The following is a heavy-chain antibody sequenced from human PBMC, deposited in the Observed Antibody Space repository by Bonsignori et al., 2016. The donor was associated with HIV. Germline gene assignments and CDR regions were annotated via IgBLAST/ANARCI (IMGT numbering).Heavy chain of an antibody. CDR2: ISNTGTTK. D-gene: IGHD3-16*01. Sequence: EVHLVESGGGLVQPGGSLRLSCAASGFTFNTYSMSWVRQAPGKGLEWLAYISNTGTTKYYADSVKGRFTISRDNVAKSLFLEMSNVSFEDTAVYYCASGGGTFLLELHHWG. CDR3: ASGGGTFLLELHH. V-gene: IGHV3-48*01. J-gene: IGHJ1*01. CDR1: GFTFNTYS.